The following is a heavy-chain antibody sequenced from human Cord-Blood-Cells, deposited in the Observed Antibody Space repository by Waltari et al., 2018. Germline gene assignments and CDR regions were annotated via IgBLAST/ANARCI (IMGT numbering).Heavy chain of an antibody. CDR2: FEDEDSKT. CDR3: ATDFLTGYYFGY. D-gene: IGHD3-9*01. V-gene: IGHV1-24*01. J-gene: IGHJ4*02. Sequence: QVQLVQSGAEVKKPGASVKASCKVSGYTLTELSMHWVRQAPGKGLEWWGGFEDEDSKTIYAKKYQGRVTISENTSTDTAYMELNGLRSEDTAVYYCATDFLTGYYFGYWGQGTLVTVSS. CDR1: GYTLTELS.